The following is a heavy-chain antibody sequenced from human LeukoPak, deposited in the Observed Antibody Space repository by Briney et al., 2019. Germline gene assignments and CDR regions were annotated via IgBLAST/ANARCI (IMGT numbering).Heavy chain of an antibody. CDR1: GFTFSSYW. CDR2: IKQDGTDK. CDR3: ARASMGGRDYHLDS. V-gene: IGHV3-7*01. J-gene: IGHJ4*02. Sequence: GGSLRLSCAASGFTFSSYWMTWVRQAPGKGLEWVANIKQDGTDKYYVDSAKGRFTISRDNAKNSLFLQLGSLRADDTAVYYCARASMGGRDYHLDSWGQGTLVTVSS. D-gene: IGHD4/OR15-4a*01.